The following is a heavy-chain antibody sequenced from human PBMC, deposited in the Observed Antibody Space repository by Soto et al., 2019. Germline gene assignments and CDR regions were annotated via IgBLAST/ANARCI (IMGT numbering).Heavy chain of an antibody. CDR2: IYPGDSDT. J-gene: IGHJ4*02. D-gene: IGHD2-2*01. V-gene: IGHV5-51*01. Sequence: PGESLKISCKGSGYSFTTYWIGWVRQMPGKGLDWMGIIYPGDSDTRYSPSFKGQVTISADKSISTAYLQWSSLKASDTAIYYCALASPYCSSPTCYFDFWGQGTLVTVSS. CDR3: ALASPYCSSPTCYFDF. CDR1: GYSFTTYW.